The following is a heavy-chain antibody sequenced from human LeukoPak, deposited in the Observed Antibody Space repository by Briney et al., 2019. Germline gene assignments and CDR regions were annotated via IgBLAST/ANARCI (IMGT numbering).Heavy chain of an antibody. CDR1: GGSMSSYC. Sequence: SETLSLTCTVSGGSMSSYCWSWIRQPPGKGLGGIGYIFYSGSTNYNPSLKSRVTLSVDTSKNQFSLKLGSVTAADTAVYYCARQPYMLGAYYFDYWGQGTLVTVSS. V-gene: IGHV4-59*08. CDR2: IFYSGST. D-gene: IGHD1-26*01. CDR3: ARQPYMLGAYYFDY. J-gene: IGHJ4*02.